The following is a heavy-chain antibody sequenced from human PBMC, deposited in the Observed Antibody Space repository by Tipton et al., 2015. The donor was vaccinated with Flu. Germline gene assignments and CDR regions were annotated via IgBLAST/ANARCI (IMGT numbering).Heavy chain of an antibody. Sequence: SLRLSCAASGFTFSGSAIHWIRQASGKGLEWVGHIRSKANIYATAYAASVKGRFTISRDDSKNTAYLQMNSLKTEDTAVYYCTRPNGRDSSGYYEGTYDYRGQGTLVTLSS. CDR3: TRPNGRDSSGYYEGTYDY. CDR2: IRSKANIYAT. CDR1: GFTFSGSA. D-gene: IGHD3-22*01. J-gene: IGHJ4*02. V-gene: IGHV3-73*01.